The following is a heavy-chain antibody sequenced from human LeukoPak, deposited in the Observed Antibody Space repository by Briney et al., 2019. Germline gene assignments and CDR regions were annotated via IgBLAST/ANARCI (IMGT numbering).Heavy chain of an antibody. CDR2: ISAYNDDA. Sequence: GASVKVSCKASGYTFTTYRISWVRQAPGQGLEWTGWISAYNDDAHYAQKLQGRVTMTTDTSTNTAYMELRSLRSDDTAVYYCARVGGGNYYYFDYWGQGTLVTVSS. CDR1: GYTFTTYR. CDR3: ARVGGGNYYYFDY. V-gene: IGHV1-18*01. D-gene: IGHD1-26*01. J-gene: IGHJ4*02.